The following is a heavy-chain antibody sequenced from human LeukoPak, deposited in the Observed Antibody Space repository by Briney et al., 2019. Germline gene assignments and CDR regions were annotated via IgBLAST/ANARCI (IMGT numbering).Heavy chain of an antibody. Sequence: GGSLRPSCAVSGFTFSNYWMSWVHQAPGKGLEWVANINENGGEKYYVDSVEGRFIISRDNAKNSLYLQMNTLRAEDTAVYYCARDPDPGTTDYWGQGTLVTVSS. CDR1: GFTFSNYW. CDR3: ARDPDPGTTDY. CDR2: INENGGEK. J-gene: IGHJ4*02. V-gene: IGHV3-7*01. D-gene: IGHD1-7*01.